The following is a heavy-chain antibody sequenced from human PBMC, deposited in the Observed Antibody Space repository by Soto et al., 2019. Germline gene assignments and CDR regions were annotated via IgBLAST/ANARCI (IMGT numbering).Heavy chain of an antibody. V-gene: IGHV3-30-3*01. J-gene: IGHJ6*02. CDR1: GFTFSSYA. CDR3: ARDKGPNYDFNGMDV. Sequence: PGGSLRLSCAASGFTFSSYAMHWVRQAPGKGLEWVAVISYDGSNKYYADSVKGRFTISRDNSKNTLYLQMNSLRAEDTAVYYCARDKGPNYDFNGMDVWGQGTTVTVSS. D-gene: IGHD3-3*01. CDR2: ISYDGSNK.